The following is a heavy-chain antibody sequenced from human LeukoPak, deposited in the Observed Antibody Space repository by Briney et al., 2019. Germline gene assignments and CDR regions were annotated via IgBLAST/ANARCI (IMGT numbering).Heavy chain of an antibody. CDR3: ARGSWSSSIDY. Sequence: SETLPLTCTVSGGSISSYYWSWIRQPPGKGLEWIGYIYYSGSTYYNPSLKSRVTISVDTSKNQFSLKLSSVTAADTAVYYCARGSWSSSIDYWGQGTLVTVSS. D-gene: IGHD6-6*01. CDR2: IYYSGST. J-gene: IGHJ4*02. CDR1: GGSISSYY. V-gene: IGHV4-59*08.